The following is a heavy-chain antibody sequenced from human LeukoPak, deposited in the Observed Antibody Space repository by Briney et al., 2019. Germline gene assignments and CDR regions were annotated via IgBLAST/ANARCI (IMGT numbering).Heavy chain of an antibody. CDR2: VNLQGST. CDR3: AREGGPYRPLDY. CDR1: GGSISNTNW. V-gene: IGHV4-4*02. J-gene: IGHJ4*02. Sequence: SETLPVTCGVSGGSISNTNWRTWVRQPPGKGLEWIGEVNLQGSTNYNPSLKSRVAISVDKSENHISLKLTSVTAADTAVYYCAREGGPYRPLDYSGQGTLVSAAS.